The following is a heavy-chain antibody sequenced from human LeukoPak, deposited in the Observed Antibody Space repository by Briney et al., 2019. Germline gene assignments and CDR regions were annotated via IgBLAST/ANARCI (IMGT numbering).Heavy chain of an antibody. J-gene: IGHJ4*02. CDR1: GGSISSGSYY. Sequence: SQTLSLTCTVSGGSISSGSYYWSWIRQPAGKGLEWIGRIYTSGSTNYNPSLKSRVTISVDTSKNQFSLKLSSVTAADTAVYYCARMGYSGSYGANFDYWGQGTLVTVSS. D-gene: IGHD1-26*01. V-gene: IGHV4-61*02. CDR2: IYTSGST. CDR3: ARMGYSGSYGANFDY.